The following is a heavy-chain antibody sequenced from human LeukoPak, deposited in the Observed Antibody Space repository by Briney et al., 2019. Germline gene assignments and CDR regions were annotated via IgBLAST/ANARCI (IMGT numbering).Heavy chain of an antibody. CDR3: ARDGSYYGSDAFDI. CDR2: IYYSGST. Sequence: SETLSLTCTVSGGSISSSSYYWGWIRQPPGNGLEWIGSIYYSGSTYYNPSLKSRVTISVDTSKNQFSLKLSSVTAADTAVYYYARDGSYYGSDAFDIWGQGTMVTVSS. V-gene: IGHV4-39*07. J-gene: IGHJ3*02. CDR1: GGSISSSSYY. D-gene: IGHD1-26*01.